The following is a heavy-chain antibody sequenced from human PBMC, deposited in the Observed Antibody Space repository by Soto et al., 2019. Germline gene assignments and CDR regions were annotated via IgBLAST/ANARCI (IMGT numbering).Heavy chain of an antibody. CDR1: GYSFTSYW. V-gene: IGHV5-51*01. CDR3: ASPAARVDYYYYGMDV. J-gene: IGHJ6*02. D-gene: IGHD2-2*01. CDR2: IYPGDSDT. Sequence: PGESLKISCQGSGYSFTSYWIGWVRQMPGKGLEWMGIIYPGDSDTNYSPSFQGHVTISADKSISTAYLQWSSLKASDTAMYYCASPAARVDYYYYGMDVWGQGTTVTVSS.